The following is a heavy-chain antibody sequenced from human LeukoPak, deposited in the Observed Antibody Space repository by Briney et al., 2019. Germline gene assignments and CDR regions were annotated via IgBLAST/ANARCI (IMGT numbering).Heavy chain of an antibody. J-gene: IGHJ4*02. V-gene: IGHV4-4*07. Sequence: SETLSLTCTVSGGSISSYYWSWIRQPAGKGLEWIGRIYTSGSTNYNPSLKGRVTMSVDTSKNQFSLKLSSVTAADTAVYYCASLAVAGTEDYFDYWGQGTLVTVSS. CDR3: ASLAVAGTEDYFDY. CDR1: GGSISSYY. CDR2: IYTSGST. D-gene: IGHD6-19*01.